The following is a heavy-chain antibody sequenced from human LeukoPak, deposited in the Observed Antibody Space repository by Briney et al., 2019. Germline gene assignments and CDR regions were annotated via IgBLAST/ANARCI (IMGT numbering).Heavy chain of an antibody. Sequence: ASVKVSCKASGYTFTGYYMHWVRQAPGQGLEWMGWINPNSGGTNYAQKFQGRVTMTRDMSTSTVYMELSSLRSEDTAVYYCAREWIQDAFDIWGQGTMVTVSS. V-gene: IGHV1-2*02. J-gene: IGHJ3*02. CDR1: GYTFTGYY. CDR3: AREWIQDAFDI. CDR2: INPNSGGT. D-gene: IGHD5-18*01.